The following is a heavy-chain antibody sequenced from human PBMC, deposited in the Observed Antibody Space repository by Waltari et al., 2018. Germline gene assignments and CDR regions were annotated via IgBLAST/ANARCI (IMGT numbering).Heavy chain of an antibody. D-gene: IGHD4-17*01. Sequence: VHLVQSGAEVKKPGASVKVSCKASGYSFTSFDIYWVRQAAGQGLEWMGWMNPDSGNTGYAEKFQGRVTMTRDTSISTAYMELSSLRSEDTAVYYCAREFYYSDAFTGVWGQGTLVTVSS. CDR2: MNPDSGNT. J-gene: IGHJ4*02. V-gene: IGHV1-8*01. CDR3: AREFYYSDAFTGV. CDR1: GYSFTSFD.